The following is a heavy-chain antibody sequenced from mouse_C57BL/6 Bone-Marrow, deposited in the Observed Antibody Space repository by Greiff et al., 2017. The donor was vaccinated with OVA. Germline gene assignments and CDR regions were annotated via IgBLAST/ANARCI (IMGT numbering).Heavy chain of an antibody. CDR2: ISDGGSYT. V-gene: IGHV5-4*01. CDR1: GFTFSSYA. Sequence: DVQLVESGGGLVKPGGSLKLSCAASGFTFSSYAMSWVRQTPEKRLEWVATISDGGSYTYYPDNVKGRFTISRDNAKNNLYLQMSHLKSEDTAMYYCARVGAMDYWGQGTSVTVSS. J-gene: IGHJ4*01. CDR3: ARVGAMDY.